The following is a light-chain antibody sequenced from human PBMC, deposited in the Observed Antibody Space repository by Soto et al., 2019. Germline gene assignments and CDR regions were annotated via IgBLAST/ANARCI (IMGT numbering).Light chain of an antibody. V-gene: IGLV2-23*01. CDR1: RSDVGSFHL. CDR3: CSYAGSSTYV. Sequence: QSALTQPSYVTGSPGQSITISCTGTRSDVGSFHLVSWYQQHPGKAPKLMIYEASKRPSGVSDRFSGSKSGTTASLTISGLQAEDEADYYCCSYAGSSTYVFGTGTQVTVL. CDR2: EAS. J-gene: IGLJ1*01.